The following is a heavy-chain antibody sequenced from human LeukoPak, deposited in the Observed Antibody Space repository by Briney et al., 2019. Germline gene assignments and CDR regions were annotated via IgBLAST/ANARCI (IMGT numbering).Heavy chain of an antibody. Sequence: GGSLRLSCAASGFTFSSYGMHWVRQAPGKGLEWVAVIWYDGSNKYYADSVKGRFTISRDNSKNTLYLQMNSLRAEDTAVYYCVAEISLVPDTVGFDYWGQGTLVTVSS. J-gene: IGHJ4*02. CDR3: VAEISLVPDTVGFDY. CDR2: IWYDGSNK. CDR1: GFTFSSYG. D-gene: IGHD4-23*01. V-gene: IGHV3-33*01.